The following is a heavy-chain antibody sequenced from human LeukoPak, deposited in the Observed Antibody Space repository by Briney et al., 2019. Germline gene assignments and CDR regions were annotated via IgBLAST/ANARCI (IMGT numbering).Heavy chain of an antibody. D-gene: IGHD4-11*01. CDR3: ARDQATVTTWDYYMDV. Sequence: GGSLRLSCTAAGINFRDSSTMEWVRQTPGKGLEWVSSIERSSTYIYYADSVKGRFTISRDNSKNSLYLDMNNLRAEDTAVYYCARDQATVTTWDYYMDVWGKGTTVTVSS. V-gene: IGHV3-21*01. CDR2: IERSSTYI. CDR1: GINFRDSST. J-gene: IGHJ6*03.